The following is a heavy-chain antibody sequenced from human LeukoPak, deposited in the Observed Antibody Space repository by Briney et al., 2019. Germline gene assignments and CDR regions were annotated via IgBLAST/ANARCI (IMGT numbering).Heavy chain of an antibody. CDR1: GFTFSSYW. CDR2: INSDGSRT. D-gene: IGHD3-10*01. CDR3: ARDGAGGLLPDY. Sequence: GGSLRLSCAASGFTFSSYWMHWVRQAPGKGLVWVSRINSDGSRTNYADSVKGRFTISRDNAKNTLYLQMNSLRVEDTAVYYCARDGAGGLLPDYWGQGTLVTVSS. J-gene: IGHJ4*02. V-gene: IGHV3-74*01.